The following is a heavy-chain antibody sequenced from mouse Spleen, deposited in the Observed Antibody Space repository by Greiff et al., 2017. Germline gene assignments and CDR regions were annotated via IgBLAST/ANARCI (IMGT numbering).Heavy chain of an antibody. J-gene: IGHJ2*01. D-gene: IGHD4-1*01. CDR3: TPLTGTDY. V-gene: IGHV14-4*01. CDR2: IDPENGDT. Sequence: EVQLQQSGAELVRPGASVKLSCTASGFNIKDDYMHWVKQRPEQGLEWIGWIDPENGDTEYASKFQGKATITADTSSNTAYLQLSSLTSEDTAVYYCTPLTGTDYWGQGTTLTVSS. CDR1: GFNIKDDY.